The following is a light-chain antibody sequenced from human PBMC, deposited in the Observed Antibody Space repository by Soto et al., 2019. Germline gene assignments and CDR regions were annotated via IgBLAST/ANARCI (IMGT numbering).Light chain of an antibody. CDR1: SSDVGGYNY. CDR3: SSYAGSNLLL. Sequence: QSALTQPPSASGSPGQSVTLSCTGTSSDVGGYNYVSWYQQHPGKAPKLMIYEVSKRPSGVPDRFSGSKSGNTASLTVSGLQADDEADYYCSSYAGSNLLLFGGGTKLTVL. CDR2: EVS. J-gene: IGLJ2*01. V-gene: IGLV2-8*01.